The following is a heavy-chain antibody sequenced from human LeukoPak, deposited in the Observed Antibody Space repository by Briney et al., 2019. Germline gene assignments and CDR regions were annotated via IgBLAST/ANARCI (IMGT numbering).Heavy chain of an antibody. Sequence: PGGSLRLSCAASGFTFSSYGMHWVRQAPGKGLVWVSRINGDGSTTTYADSGKGRFTISRDNAKNTLYLQMNSLRAEDTAVYYCARDTSPYLVGATDYWGQGTLVTVSS. CDR2: INGDGSTT. CDR1: GFTFSSYG. CDR3: ARDTSPYLVGATDY. D-gene: IGHD1-26*01. J-gene: IGHJ4*02. V-gene: IGHV3-74*03.